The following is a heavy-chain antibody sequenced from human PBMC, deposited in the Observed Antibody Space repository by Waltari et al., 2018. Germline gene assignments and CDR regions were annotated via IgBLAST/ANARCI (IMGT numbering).Heavy chain of an antibody. CDR2: INQDGSGE. V-gene: IGHV3-7*04. J-gene: IGHJ4*02. CDR3: QRGDY. Sequence: EVQLVESGGGLVKPGGSLRLSCAASVFTFSNLWMCGARQAPGKGLEWVANINQDGSGEYYVDSVKGRFTISRDNAKNSLYLQMNSLRAEDTAVYYCQRGDYWGQGTLVTVSS. CDR1: VFTFSNLW.